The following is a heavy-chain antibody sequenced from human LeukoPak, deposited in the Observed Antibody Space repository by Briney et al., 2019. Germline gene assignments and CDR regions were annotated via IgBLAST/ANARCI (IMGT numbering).Heavy chain of an antibody. J-gene: IGHJ3*02. CDR3: ARAEGATTDAFDI. CDR2: INPSGGST. V-gene: IGHV1-46*01. Sequence: GASVTVSFTASGYTFTIYYMHWVRQAPGQGLEWMGIINPSGGSTSYAQKFQGRVTMTRDTSTSTVYMELSSLRSEDTAVYYCARAEGATTDAFDIRGQGTMVTVSS. D-gene: IGHD1-26*01. CDR1: GYTFTIYY.